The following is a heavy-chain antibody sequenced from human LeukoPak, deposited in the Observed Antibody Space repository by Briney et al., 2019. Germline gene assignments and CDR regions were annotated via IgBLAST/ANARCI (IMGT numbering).Heavy chain of an antibody. CDR1: GFTFSSYA. V-gene: IGHV3-23*01. CDR2: ISGSGGST. CDR3: AKDGGWIQLWFDY. Sequence: GGSLRLSCAASGFTFSSYAMSWVRQAPGKGLEWVSAISGSGGSTYYADSVKGRFTISRDDSKNTLHLQMNSLRAEDTAVYYCAKDGGWIQLWFDYWGQGTLVTVSS. J-gene: IGHJ4*02. D-gene: IGHD5-18*01.